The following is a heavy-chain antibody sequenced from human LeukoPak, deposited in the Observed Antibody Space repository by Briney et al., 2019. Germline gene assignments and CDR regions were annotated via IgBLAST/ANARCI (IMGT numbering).Heavy chain of an antibody. D-gene: IGHD6-25*01. CDR3: ARVSSGAFDY. Sequence: SETLSLTCTVSGGSISSYYWIWIRQPPGRGLEWVGYMSDSGSTNYNPSLKSRVTISVDTSKNQSSLKLSSVTAADTAVYYCARVSSGAFDYWGQGTLVTVSS. V-gene: IGHV4-59*01. CDR1: GGSISSYY. CDR2: MSDSGST. J-gene: IGHJ4*02.